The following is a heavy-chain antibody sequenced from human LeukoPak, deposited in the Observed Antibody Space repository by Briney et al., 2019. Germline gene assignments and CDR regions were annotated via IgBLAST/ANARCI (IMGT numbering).Heavy chain of an antibody. Sequence: GGSLRLSCAASGFSFSTYEMIWVRQAPGKGLEWLSYISSSGSTIYYADSVKGRFTISRDNAKNSLYLQMNSLRAEDTAVYYCARGRITMIVPFDYWGQGTLVTVSS. CDR2: ISSSGSTI. CDR3: ARGRITMIVPFDY. CDR1: GFSFSTYE. J-gene: IGHJ4*02. V-gene: IGHV3-48*03. D-gene: IGHD3-22*01.